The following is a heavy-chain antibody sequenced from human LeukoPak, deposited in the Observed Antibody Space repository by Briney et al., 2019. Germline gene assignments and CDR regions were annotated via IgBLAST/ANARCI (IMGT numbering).Heavy chain of an antibody. CDR1: GFTFSSYG. CDR3: AREDGSGRYY. D-gene: IGHD3-10*01. Sequence: PGGSLRLSCAASGFTFSSYGMSWVRQAPGKGLEWISGISGSGDNTYFPDSVKGRFTISRDNSNNTLYLQMNSLRAEDTAVYYCAREDGSGRYYWGQGTLVTVSS. CDR2: ISGSGDNT. V-gene: IGHV3-23*01. J-gene: IGHJ4*02.